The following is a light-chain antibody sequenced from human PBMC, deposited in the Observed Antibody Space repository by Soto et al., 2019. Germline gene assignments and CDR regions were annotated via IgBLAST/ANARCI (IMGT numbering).Light chain of an antibody. CDR3: GTWDSSLGGV. V-gene: IGLV1-51*02. CDR2: ENN. Sequence: QSVLTQPPSVSAAPGQKVTISCSGSGSNIGNNYVSWYQQLPGTAPKLLIYENNKRPSGIPDRFSGSKSGTSATLGITGLQTGDEADYYCGTWDSSLGGVFGGGTKLTVL. J-gene: IGLJ3*02. CDR1: GSNIGNNY.